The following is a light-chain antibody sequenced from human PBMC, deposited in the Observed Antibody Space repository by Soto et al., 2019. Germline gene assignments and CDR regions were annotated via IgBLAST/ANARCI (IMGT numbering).Light chain of an antibody. CDR3: QSYDSRLSGAV. CDR2: GNT. Sequence: QSVLTQPPSVSGAPGQRVTFSCTGSSSNIGAGSDVHWYQQLPGTAPKLLIYGNTNRPSGVPDRFFGSKSGASASLAITGLLAEDEADYHCQSYDSRLSGAVFGGGTK. V-gene: IGLV1-40*01. J-gene: IGLJ2*01. CDR1: SSNIGAGSD.